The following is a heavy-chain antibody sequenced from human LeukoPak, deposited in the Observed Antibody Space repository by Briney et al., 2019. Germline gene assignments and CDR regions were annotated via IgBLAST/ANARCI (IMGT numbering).Heavy chain of an antibody. CDR3: ARGGPTIFGVVISPFDY. V-gene: IGHV3-7*03. CDR1: GMTFKNYW. Sequence: GGSLRLSCAVSGMTFKNYWMSWFRQTPGKGLEWVATINQDESEKYYLDSVKGRFTISRDTAKNSLYLQMYSLTAEDTALYYCARGGPTIFGVVISPFDYWGQGTLVTVSS. J-gene: IGHJ4*02. CDR2: INQDESEK. D-gene: IGHD3-3*01.